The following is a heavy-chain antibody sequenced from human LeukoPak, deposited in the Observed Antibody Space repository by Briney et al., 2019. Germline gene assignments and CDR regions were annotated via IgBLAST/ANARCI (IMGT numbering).Heavy chain of an antibody. V-gene: IGHV3-48*01. CDR3: AKDSNFLVDGMDV. Sequence: PGGSLRLSCAASGFTFSSYTMSWVRQAPGKGLEWVSSISSDRTTIFYADSVKGRFTISRDNSKNTLYLQMNSLRAEDTAVYYCAKDSNFLVDGMDVWGQGTTVTVSS. J-gene: IGHJ6*02. CDR1: GFTFSSYT. CDR2: ISSDRTTI. D-gene: IGHD2-15*01.